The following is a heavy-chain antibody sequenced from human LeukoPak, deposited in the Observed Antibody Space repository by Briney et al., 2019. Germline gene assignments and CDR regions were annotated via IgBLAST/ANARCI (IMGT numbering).Heavy chain of an antibody. J-gene: IGHJ4*02. Sequence: GGSLRLSCAASGFTFSSYGMHWVRQAPGKGLEWVAVIWYDGSNKYYADSVKGRFTISRDNSKNTLYLQMNNLRAEDTAVYYCAREGPTIGTGGAIDYWGQGTLVTVSS. V-gene: IGHV3-33*01. CDR1: GFTFSSYG. CDR2: IWYDGSNK. D-gene: IGHD3-16*01. CDR3: AREGPTIGTGGAIDY.